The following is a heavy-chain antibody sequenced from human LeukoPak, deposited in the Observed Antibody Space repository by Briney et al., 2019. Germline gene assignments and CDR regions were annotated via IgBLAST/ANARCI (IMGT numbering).Heavy chain of an antibody. J-gene: IGHJ4*02. CDR1: RVPFSTYA. Sequence: GGSLRLSCAVSRVPFSTYAVTWVRQAPGQGLEWVSAIISDGADTYYSDSVKGRFTISRDNSKNTLYLQMTSLRVEDTAVYYCANYRKPQGLDYWVQGTLVTVSS. CDR3: ANYRKPQGLDY. V-gene: IGHV3-23*01. CDR2: IISDGADT. D-gene: IGHD1-14*01.